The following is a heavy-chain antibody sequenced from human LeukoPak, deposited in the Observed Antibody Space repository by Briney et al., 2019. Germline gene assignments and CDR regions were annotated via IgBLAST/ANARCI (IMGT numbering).Heavy chain of an antibody. CDR3: ASRTGAYSPFFNY. CDR2: IHDSGST. Sequence: PSETLSLTCTVSGGSISSYDWSWIRQSPGKGLEWIGNIHDSGSTKYNPSLKSRVTLSIDTSRNQFSLKLTSVTAADTAVYYCASRTGAYSPFFNYWGHGTLVTVSS. D-gene: IGHD3-16*01. V-gene: IGHV4-59*08. CDR1: GGSISSYD. J-gene: IGHJ4*01.